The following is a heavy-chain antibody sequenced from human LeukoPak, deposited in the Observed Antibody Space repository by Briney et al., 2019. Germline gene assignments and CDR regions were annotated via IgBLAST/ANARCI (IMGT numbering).Heavy chain of an antibody. D-gene: IGHD3-22*01. CDR2: IDPSDSYT. V-gene: IGHV5-10-1*01. J-gene: IGHJ4*02. Sequence: KRGESLQISCKGSGYSFTRYWISWVRQMPGKGLEWMGRIDPSDSYTNYSPSFQGHVTISADKSISTAYLQWSSLKASDTAMYYCARRSEVRGYYYYFDSWGQGTLVTVPS. CDR3: ARRSEVRGYYYYFDS. CDR1: GYSFTRYW.